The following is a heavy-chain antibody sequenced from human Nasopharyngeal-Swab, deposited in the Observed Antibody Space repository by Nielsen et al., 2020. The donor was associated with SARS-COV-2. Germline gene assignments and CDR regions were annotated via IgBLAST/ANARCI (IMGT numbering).Heavy chain of an antibody. J-gene: IGHJ4*02. CDR1: GFTFSSYA. CDR2: ISYDGSNK. V-gene: IGHV3-30-3*01. D-gene: IGHD3-3*01. Sequence: GESLKISCAASGFTFSSYAMHWVRQAPGKGLEWVAVISYDGSNKYYADSVKSRFTISRDNSKNTLYLQMNSLRAEDTAVYYCATLSPQGYDFWSGYGSWGQGTLVTVSS. CDR3: ATLSPQGYDFWSGYGS.